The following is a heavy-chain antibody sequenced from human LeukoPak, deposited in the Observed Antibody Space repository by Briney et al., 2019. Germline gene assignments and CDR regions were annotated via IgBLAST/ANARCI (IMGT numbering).Heavy chain of an antibody. CDR1: GFTFSGSA. CDR3: TRKAHDYGDYNDAFDI. Sequence: GGSLRLSCVASGFTFSGSAMHWVRQASGKGLEWVGRIRSKANSYATAYAASVKGRFTISRDDSKNTAYLQMNSLKTEDTAVYYCTRKAHDYGDYNDAFDIWGQGTMVTVSS. D-gene: IGHD4-17*01. V-gene: IGHV3-73*01. J-gene: IGHJ3*02. CDR2: IRSKANSYAT.